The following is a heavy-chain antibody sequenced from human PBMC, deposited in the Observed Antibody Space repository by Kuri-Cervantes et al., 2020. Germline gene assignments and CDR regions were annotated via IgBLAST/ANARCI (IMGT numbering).Heavy chain of an antibody. D-gene: IGHD6-13*01. CDR1: SYTFTTYA. J-gene: IGHJ4*02. V-gene: IGHV1-18*01. CDR2: ISAYDGDT. CDR3: ARRSCSWQD. Sequence: ASVKDSCKASSYTFTTYAFSWARQAPGQGLEWMAWISAYDGDTKYAQKFQGRVTMTTDTSTTTAYMELKSLSSDDTGVYYCARRSCSWQDWGQGTLVTVSS.